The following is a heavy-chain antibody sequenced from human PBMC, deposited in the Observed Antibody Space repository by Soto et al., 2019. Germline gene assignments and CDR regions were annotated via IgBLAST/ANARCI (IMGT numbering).Heavy chain of an antibody. D-gene: IGHD3-22*01. Sequence: GASVKVSCKASGGTFSSYAISWVRQAPGQGLEWMGGIIPIFGTANYAQKFQGRVTITADESTSTTYMELSSLRSEDTAVYYCASAYDSGGYVYYFEFWGQGTLVTVSS. J-gene: IGHJ4*02. CDR3: ASAYDSGGYVYYFEF. V-gene: IGHV1-69*13. CDR2: IIPIFGTA. CDR1: GGTFSSYA.